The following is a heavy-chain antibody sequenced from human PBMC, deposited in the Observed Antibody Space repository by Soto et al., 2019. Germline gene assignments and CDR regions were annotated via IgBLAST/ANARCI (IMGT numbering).Heavy chain of an antibody. Sequence: SETLSLTCAVYGGAFSVYYWSWIRQPPGKGLEWIGEINHSGSTNYNPSLKSRVTISVDTSKNQFSLKLSSVTAADTAVYYCARESPYVVLWFGESKPYYYDYGKDVWGQGTTVTVSS. J-gene: IGHJ6*02. V-gene: IGHV4-34*01. CDR1: GGAFSVYY. CDR2: INHSGST. D-gene: IGHD3-10*01. CDR3: ARESPYVVLWFGESKPYYYDYGKDV.